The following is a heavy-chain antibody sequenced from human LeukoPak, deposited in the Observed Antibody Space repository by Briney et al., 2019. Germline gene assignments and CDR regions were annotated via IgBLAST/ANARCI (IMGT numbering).Heavy chain of an antibody. J-gene: IGHJ4*02. CDR1: GFTFSSYA. V-gene: IGHV3-23*01. CDR2: IRGSGGST. Sequence: GGSLRLSCAASGFTFSSYAMSWVRQAPGKGLEWVSAIRGSGGSTYYADSVKGRFTISRDNSKNTLYLQMNSLRAEDTAVYYCAKVLSDYGSGSFDYWGQGTLVTVSS. D-gene: IGHD3-10*01. CDR3: AKVLSDYGSGSFDY.